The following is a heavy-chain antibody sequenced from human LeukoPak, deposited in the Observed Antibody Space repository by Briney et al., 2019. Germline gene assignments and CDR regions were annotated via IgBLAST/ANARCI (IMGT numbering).Heavy chain of an antibody. CDR2: INPNSGGT. Sequence: ASVTVSFTASGYTFTGYYMHWVRQAPGQGLEWMGWINPNSGGTNYAQKFQGRVTMTRDTSISTAYMELSRLRSDDTAVYYCAREDRDIVVVVAAMIDYWGQGTLVTVSS. D-gene: IGHD2-15*01. V-gene: IGHV1-2*02. CDR1: GYTFTGYY. CDR3: AREDRDIVVVVAAMIDY. J-gene: IGHJ4*02.